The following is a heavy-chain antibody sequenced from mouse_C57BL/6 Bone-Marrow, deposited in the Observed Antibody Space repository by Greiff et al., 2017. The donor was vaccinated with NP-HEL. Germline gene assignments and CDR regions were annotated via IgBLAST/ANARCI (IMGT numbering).Heavy chain of an antibody. Sequence: EVKLMESGGGLVKPGGSLKLSCAASGFTFSDYGMHWVRQAPEKGLEWVAYISSGSSTIYYADTVKGRFTISRDNAKNTLFLQMTSLRSEDTAMYYCARAYYDWYFDVWGTGTTVTVSS. CDR1: GFTFSDYG. CDR3: ARAYYDWYFDV. V-gene: IGHV5-17*01. J-gene: IGHJ1*03. CDR2: ISSGSSTI. D-gene: IGHD2-4*01.